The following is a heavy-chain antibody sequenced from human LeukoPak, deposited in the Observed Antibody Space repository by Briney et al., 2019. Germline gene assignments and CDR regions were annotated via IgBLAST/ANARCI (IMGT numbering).Heavy chain of an antibody. V-gene: IGHV4-34*01. CDR3: ARQTGSGLFILP. J-gene: IGHJ4*02. Sequence: PSETLSLTCAVYGGSFSGYYWSWIRQPPGKGLEWIGEINHSGSTNYNPSLKSRVTIPVDTSKNQFSLKLSSVTAADTAVYYCARQTGSGLFILPGGQGTLVTVSS. CDR2: INHSGST. D-gene: IGHD3/OR15-3a*01. CDR1: GGSFSGYY.